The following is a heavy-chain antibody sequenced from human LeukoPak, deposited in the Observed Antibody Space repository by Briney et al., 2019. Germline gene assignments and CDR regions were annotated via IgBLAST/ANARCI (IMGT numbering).Heavy chain of an antibody. CDR2: IYNSGSA. CDR1: DGSISAYY. V-gene: IGHV4-59*01. D-gene: IGHD6-13*01. J-gene: IGHJ4*02. Sequence: SETQASPCTVPDGSISAYYWSWFRQPPGKGLEWIGYIYNSGSANYNPSLQSRVTILIDTSKKQFSLKVSSVTAVDTAVYYCAREAAVGTGGFDDWGQATLVTVSS. CDR3: AREAAVGTGGFDD.